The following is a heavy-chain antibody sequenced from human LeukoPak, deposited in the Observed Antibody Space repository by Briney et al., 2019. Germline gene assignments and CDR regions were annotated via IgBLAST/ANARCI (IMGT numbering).Heavy chain of an antibody. V-gene: IGHV1-69*04. D-gene: IGHD5-12*01. J-gene: IGHJ4*02. CDR1: GGTFNNYA. CDR2: VVPMFGIR. Sequence: VASVTVSFTSSGGTFNNYAISWVRQAPGQGLEWMGRVVPMFGIRNYPQTFRGRVNITADKATNTVYMELRSLRAEDTAIYYCATEPSRSYSFDHLDFWGLGTPVTVSS. CDR3: ATEPSRSYSFDHLDF.